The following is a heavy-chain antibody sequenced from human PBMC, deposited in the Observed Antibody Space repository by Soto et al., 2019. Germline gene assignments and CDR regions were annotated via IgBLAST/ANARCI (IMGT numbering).Heavy chain of an antibody. CDR2: IIPIFGTA. Sequence: QVQLVQSGAEVKKPGSSVKVSCKASGGTFSSYAISWVRQAPGQGLEWMGGIIPIFGTANYAQKFQGRGTITADKSTSTAYMELSSLRSEDTAVYYCASLHGYSYGYSYYFDYWGQGTLVTVSS. D-gene: IGHD5-18*01. CDR1: GGTFSSYA. CDR3: ASLHGYSYGYSYYFDY. V-gene: IGHV1-69*06. J-gene: IGHJ4*02.